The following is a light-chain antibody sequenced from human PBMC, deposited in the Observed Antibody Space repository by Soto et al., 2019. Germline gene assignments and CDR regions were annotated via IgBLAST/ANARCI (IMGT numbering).Light chain of an antibody. V-gene: IGLV2-8*01. CDR1: SSDVGAYNY. CDR3: TSYAGSNIWV. CDR2: EVS. J-gene: IGLJ3*02. Sequence: QSVLNQPPSASGSPGQSVTISCTGTSSDVGAYNYVSWYQQYPGKAPKLMIYEVSKRPSGVPDRFSGSKSGKTASLTVSGLQPEDEADYYCTSYAGSNIWVFGGGTKVTVL.